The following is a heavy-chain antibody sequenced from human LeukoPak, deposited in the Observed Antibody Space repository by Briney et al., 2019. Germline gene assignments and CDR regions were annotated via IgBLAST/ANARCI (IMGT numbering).Heavy chain of an antibody. D-gene: IGHD3-22*01. V-gene: IGHV1-69*05. CDR1: GGTFSSYA. J-gene: IGHJ4*02. CDR2: IIPIFGTA. Sequence: SVKVSCKASGGTFSSYAISWVRQAPGQGLEWMGGIIPIFGTADYAQKFQGRVTITTDESTSTAYMELSCLRSEDTAVYYCAMTSSGYYYMWGQGTLVTVSS. CDR3: AMTSSGYYYM.